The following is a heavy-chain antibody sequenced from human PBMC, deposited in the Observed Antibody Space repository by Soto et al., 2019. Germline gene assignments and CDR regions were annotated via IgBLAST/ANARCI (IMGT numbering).Heavy chain of an antibody. CDR3: ARDGGSDSGGIDY. V-gene: IGHV1-69*01. J-gene: IGHJ4*02. CDR2: IIPIFGTA. Sequence: QVQLVQSGAEVKKPGSSVKVSCKASGGTFSSYSINWVRQAPGQGLEWMGEIIPIFGTANYARNFQGRVTSTADDSTITSCRELSSLRSEDTAVDYCARDGGSDSGGIDYWGQGTLVTVSS. D-gene: IGHD1-26*01. CDR1: GGTFSSYS.